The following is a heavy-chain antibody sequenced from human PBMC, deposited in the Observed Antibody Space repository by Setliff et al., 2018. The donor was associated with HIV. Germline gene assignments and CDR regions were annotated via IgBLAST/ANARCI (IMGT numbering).Heavy chain of an antibody. CDR1: GYTFTNYT. V-gene: IGHV1-18*01. CDR2: INAANGKT. D-gene: IGHD3-10*01. Sequence: ASVKVSCKASGYTFTNYTISWVRQAPGQGLEWMGGINAANGKTRYPQRFEARVTITMDTGASTAYMELNSLRSEDSAVYYCARGVIRGVISQGGLDYWGPGTLVTVSS. CDR3: ARGVIRGVISQGGLDY. J-gene: IGHJ4*02.